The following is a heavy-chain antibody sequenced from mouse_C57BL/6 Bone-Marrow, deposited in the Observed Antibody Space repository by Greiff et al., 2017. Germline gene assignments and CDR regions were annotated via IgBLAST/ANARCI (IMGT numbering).Heavy chain of an antibody. CDR1: GYTFTIYW. CDR3: SSEFNYFDY. V-gene: IGHV1-50*01. Sequence: QVQLQQPGAELVKPGASVKLSCKASGYTFTIYWMQWVKQRPGQGLEWIGEIDPSDSYTNYTPKFKGKATLTVDTSSSPAYPQLSSLTSEDSAIYFCSSEFNYFDYWGQGTALTVSS. J-gene: IGHJ2*01. CDR2: IDPSDSYT.